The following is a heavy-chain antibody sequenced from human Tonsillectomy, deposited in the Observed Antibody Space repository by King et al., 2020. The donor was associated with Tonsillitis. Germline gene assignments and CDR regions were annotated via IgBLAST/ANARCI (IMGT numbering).Heavy chain of an antibody. CDR1: GGTFSSYA. D-gene: IGHD3-10*01. V-gene: IGHV1-69*01. CDR3: ASSSAGAKVLRWFGELPPDYYGMDV. CDR2: IIPIFGTA. J-gene: IGHJ6*02. Sequence: VQLVESGAEVKKPGSSVKVSCKASGGTFSSYAISWVRQAPGQGLEWMGGIIPIFGTANYAQKFQGRVTITADESTSTAYLELSSLRSEDTAVYYCASSSAGAKVLRWFGELPPDYYGMDVWGQGTTVTVSS.